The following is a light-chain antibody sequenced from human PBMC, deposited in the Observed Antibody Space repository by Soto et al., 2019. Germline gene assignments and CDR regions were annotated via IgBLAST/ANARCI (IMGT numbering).Light chain of an antibody. V-gene: IGKV1-39*01. J-gene: IGKJ1*01. Sequence: DIQMTPYPSSLSASVGDRVTITCRASQGSIAYLNWYQQKPGKAPNLLIYAASSLQSGVPSRFSGSGSETDFTLTISSLQPEDFATYSCRQSYSTTWTFGQGTKVDIK. CDR2: AAS. CDR1: QGSIAY. CDR3: RQSYSTTWT.